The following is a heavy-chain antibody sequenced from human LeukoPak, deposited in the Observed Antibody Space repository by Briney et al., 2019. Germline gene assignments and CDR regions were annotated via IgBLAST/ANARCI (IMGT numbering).Heavy chain of an antibody. J-gene: IGHJ4*02. Sequence: PGGSLRLSCAASGLTVSSNYMSWVRQAPGKGLEWVSVIYSGGSTYYADSVKGRFTISRDNSKNTLYLQMNSLRAEDAAVYYCAAYRGAHHKTFDYWGQGTLVTVSS. CDR3: AAYRGAHHKTFDY. CDR2: IYSGGST. D-gene: IGHD1-26*01. CDR1: GLTVSSNY. V-gene: IGHV3-53*01.